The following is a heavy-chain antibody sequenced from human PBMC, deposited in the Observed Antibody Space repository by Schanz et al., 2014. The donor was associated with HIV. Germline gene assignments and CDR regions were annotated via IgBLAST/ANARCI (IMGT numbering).Heavy chain of an antibody. D-gene: IGHD3-3*01. CDR3: AKEEWFRFDP. CDR2: ISPSNGNT. CDR1: GYIFTSNG. V-gene: IGHV1-18*01. Sequence: QVQLVQSGAEVKKPGASVRVSCKTSGYIFTSNGISWVRQAPGQGLEWMGWISPSNGNTNYAQKFQGRVTMTTDTSTSTAYMDLRSLRSDDTAVYYCAKEEWFRFDPWGQGTLVTVSS. J-gene: IGHJ5*02.